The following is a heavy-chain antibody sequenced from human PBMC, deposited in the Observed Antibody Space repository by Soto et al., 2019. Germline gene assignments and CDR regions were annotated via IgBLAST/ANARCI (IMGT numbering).Heavy chain of an antibody. CDR1: GFSLSTSGVG. J-gene: IGHJ4*02. Sequence: QITXXXXGPXXVKPTQTLTLTCTFSGFSLSTSGVGVGWIRQPPGKALEWLALIYWDDDKRYSPSLKSRLTITKDTSKNQVVLTMTNMDPVDTATYYCAHRPSYCSGGSCYSGFDYWGQGTLVTVSS. CDR2: IYWDDDK. D-gene: IGHD2-15*01. CDR3: AHRPSYCSGGSCYSGFDY. V-gene: IGHV2-5*02.